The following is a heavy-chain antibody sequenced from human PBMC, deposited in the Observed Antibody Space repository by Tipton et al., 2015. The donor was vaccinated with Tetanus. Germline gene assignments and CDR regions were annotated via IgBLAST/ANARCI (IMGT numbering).Heavy chain of an antibody. D-gene: IGHD2-2*02. CDR2: TYGDGST. CDR1: GFSVSRKY. J-gene: IGHJ4*02. V-gene: IGHV3-53*01. Sequence: SLRLSCAASGFSVSRKYMTWVRQAPGKGLEWVSLTYGDGSTYYADSVKGRFTISRDNSVNTLYLQMNSLRAEDTGIYYCARPVRAHLYAFDYWGQGSLVTVSS. CDR3: ARPVRAHLYAFDY.